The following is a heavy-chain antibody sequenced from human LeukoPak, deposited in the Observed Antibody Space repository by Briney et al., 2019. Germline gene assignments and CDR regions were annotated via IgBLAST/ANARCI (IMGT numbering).Heavy chain of an antibody. V-gene: IGHV1-8*01. D-gene: IGHD3-9*01. J-gene: IGHJ6*03. Sequence: ASVKVSCKASGYTFTSYDINWVRQATGRGLEWMGWMNPNSGNTGYAQKFQGRVTMTRNTSISTAYMELSSLRSEDTAVYYCARGQGQETFDWFPRWVYYYYMDVWGKGTTVTVSS. CDR1: GYTFTSYD. CDR2: MNPNSGNT. CDR3: ARGQGQETFDWFPRWVYYYYMDV.